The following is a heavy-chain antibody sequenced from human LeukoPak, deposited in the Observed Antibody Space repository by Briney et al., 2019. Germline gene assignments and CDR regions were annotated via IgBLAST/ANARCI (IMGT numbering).Heavy chain of an antibody. CDR1: GYTFTGYY. CDR2: INPNSGGT. V-gene: IGHV1-2*02. J-gene: IGHJ4*02. Sequence: ASVKVSCKASGYTFTGYYMHWVRQAPGQGLEWMGWINPNSGGTNYAQKFQGRVTMTRDTSISTAYMELSRLRSDDTAVYYCARTSNLVGATYYWGQGTLVTVSS. CDR3: ARTSNLVGATYY. D-gene: IGHD1-26*01.